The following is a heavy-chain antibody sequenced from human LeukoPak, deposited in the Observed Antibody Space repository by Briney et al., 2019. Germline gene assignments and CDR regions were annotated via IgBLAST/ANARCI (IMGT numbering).Heavy chain of an antibody. CDR1: GGTFSSYA. D-gene: IGHD2-15*01. J-gene: IGHJ6*02. Sequence: GASVKVSCKASGGTFSSYAISWVRQAPGQGLEWMGGIIPIFGTANYAQKFQGRVTITADESTSTAYMELSSLRSEDTAGYYCARAYVDCSGGSCYWDYYYYGMDVWGQGTTVTVSS. V-gene: IGHV1-69*13. CDR2: IIPIFGTA. CDR3: ARAYVDCSGGSCYWDYYYYGMDV.